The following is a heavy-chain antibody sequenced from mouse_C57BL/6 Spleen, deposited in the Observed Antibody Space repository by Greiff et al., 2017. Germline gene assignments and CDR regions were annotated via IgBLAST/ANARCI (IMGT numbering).Heavy chain of an antibody. CDR2: IYPSDSET. Sequence: QVQLQQPGAELVRPGSSVKLSCKASGYTFTSYWMDWVKQRPGQGLEWIGNIYPSDSETHYNQKFKDKATLTVDKSSSTAYMQLSSLTSEDSAVYYCAREDYSNYRYYIDYWGQGTTLTVSS. D-gene: IGHD2-5*01. CDR3: AREDYSNYRYYIDY. J-gene: IGHJ2*01. CDR1: GYTFTSYW. V-gene: IGHV1-61*01.